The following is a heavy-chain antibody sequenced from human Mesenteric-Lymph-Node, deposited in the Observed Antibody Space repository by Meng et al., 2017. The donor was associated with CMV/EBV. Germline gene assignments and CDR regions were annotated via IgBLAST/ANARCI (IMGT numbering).Heavy chain of an antibody. Sequence: GGSLRLSCAASGFTFSSYSMNWVRQAPGKGLEWVSSISSSSSSYIYYADSVKGRFTISRDNAKNSLYLQMNSLRAEDTAVYYCARGKVGATHDYYGMDVWGQGTTVTVSS. CDR2: ISSSSSSYI. CDR3: ARGKVGATHDYYGMDV. V-gene: IGHV3-21*04. J-gene: IGHJ6*02. CDR1: GFTFSSYS. D-gene: IGHD1-26*01.